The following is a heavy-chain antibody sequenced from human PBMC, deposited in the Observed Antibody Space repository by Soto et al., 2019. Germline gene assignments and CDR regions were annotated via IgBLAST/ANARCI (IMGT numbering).Heavy chain of an antibody. V-gene: IGHV1-3*01. CDR1: GYTFTSYA. Sequence: ASVKVSCKSSGYTFTSYAMHCVRQAPGQRLEWMGWINAGNGNTKYSQKFQGRVTITRDTSASTAYMELSSLRSEDTAVYYCARDLTYSSGRRWFDPWGQGTLVTVSS. CDR2: INAGNGNT. CDR3: ARDLTYSSGRRWFDP. D-gene: IGHD6-19*01. J-gene: IGHJ5*02.